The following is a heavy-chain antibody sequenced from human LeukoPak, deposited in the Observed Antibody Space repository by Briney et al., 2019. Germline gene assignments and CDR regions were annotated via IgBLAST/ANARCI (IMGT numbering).Heavy chain of an antibody. V-gene: IGHV4-34*01. D-gene: IGHD3-3*01. CDR3: ARERYYDFWSGYRNWFDP. CDR2: INHSGST. Sequence: PAESLPLTCAVYGLSFSGYYWSWIRQPTGKGLEWIGEINHSGSTNYNLSLKSRVAISVDTSKNQFSLTLSSVTAADTAVYSCARERYYDFWSGYRNWFDPWGQGTLVTVSS. CDR1: GLSFSGYY. J-gene: IGHJ5*02.